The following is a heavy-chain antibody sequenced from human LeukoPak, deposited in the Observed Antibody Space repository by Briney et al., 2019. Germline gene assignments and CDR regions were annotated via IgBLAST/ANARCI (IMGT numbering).Heavy chain of an antibody. Sequence: PSETLSLTCTVSGGSLSSGDYYWSWIRQPPGKGLEWIGYIYYSGSTYYNPSLKSRVTISVDTSKNQFSLKLSSVTAADTAVYYCASANYYDSRGYYYSDYWGQGTLVTVSS. V-gene: IGHV4-30-4*01. J-gene: IGHJ4*02. CDR2: IYYSGST. CDR3: ASANYYDSRGYYYSDY. D-gene: IGHD3-22*01. CDR1: GGSLSSGDYY.